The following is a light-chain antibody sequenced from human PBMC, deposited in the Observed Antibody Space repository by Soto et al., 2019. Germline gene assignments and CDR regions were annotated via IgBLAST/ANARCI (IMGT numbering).Light chain of an antibody. Sequence: QSVLTQPPSASGTPGQRVTISCSGSRSNIGSNTVNWYQHLPGTAPKLLSYTNNQRPSGVPDRFSGSKSGTSASLAISGLQSEDEADYYCAAWDDSLNGWVFGGGTKLTVL. CDR3: AAWDDSLNGWV. V-gene: IGLV1-44*01. J-gene: IGLJ3*02. CDR1: RSNIGSNT. CDR2: TNN.